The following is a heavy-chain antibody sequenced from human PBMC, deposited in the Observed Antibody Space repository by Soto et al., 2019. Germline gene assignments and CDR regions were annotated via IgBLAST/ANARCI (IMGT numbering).Heavy chain of an antibody. CDR2: IKPDGSAT. CDR1: GFTFSDYY. D-gene: IGHD3-16*01. CDR3: FGGNGGPQ. J-gene: IGHJ4*02. V-gene: IGHV3-7*03. Sequence: VQLVESGGGLVKPGGSLRLACAASGFTFSDYYMNWVRQAPGKGLEWVANIKPDGSATNYVDSVKGRFTISRDNVRNSVSLQMNSLRVEDTAVYFCFGGNGGPQWGQGTLVTVSS.